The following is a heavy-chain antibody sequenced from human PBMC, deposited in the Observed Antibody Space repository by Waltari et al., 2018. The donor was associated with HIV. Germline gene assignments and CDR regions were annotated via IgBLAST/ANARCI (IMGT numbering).Heavy chain of an antibody. D-gene: IGHD2-2*01. CDR3: ARAGSVFGTSPYGMDV. CDR1: GGSISSGDYY. V-gene: IGHV4-30-4*01. CDR2: IYYSGNT. J-gene: IGHJ6*02. Sequence: QVQLQESGPGLVKPSQTLSLTCTVSGGSISSGDYYWSWIRQPPGKGLEWIGYIYYSGNTYYNPSLKSRVTISVDTSKNQFSLKLSSVSAADTAVYYCARAGSVFGTSPYGMDVWGQGTTVTVSS.